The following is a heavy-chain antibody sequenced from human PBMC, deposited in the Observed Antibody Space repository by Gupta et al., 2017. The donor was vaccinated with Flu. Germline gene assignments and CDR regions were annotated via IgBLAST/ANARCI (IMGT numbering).Heavy chain of an antibody. CDR2: IKTQTGDS. V-gene: IGHV7-4-1*02. Sequence: NWGRQAPGQGIEWMEWIKTQTGDSTYAQGFTGRFDFSLDTSANTAYLQITGLRVEDTAVYYCWREGGDQDWGQGTRVTVSS. D-gene: IGHD2-2*01. CDR3: WREGGDQD. J-gene: IGHJ4*02.